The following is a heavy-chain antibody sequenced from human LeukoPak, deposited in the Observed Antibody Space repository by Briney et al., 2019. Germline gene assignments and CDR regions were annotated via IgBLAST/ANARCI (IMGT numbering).Heavy chain of an antibody. CDR2: INPNSGAT. D-gene: IGHD6-13*01. CDR1: GYSFTGYY. J-gene: IGHJ3*02. CDR3: AKVVYSSNWYGKYAFDI. Sequence: GASVKVSCKASGYSFTGYYMYWVRQAPGQGLEWMGWINPNSGATNNAQKFQGRVTMTRDTSISTAYMELSRLGSDDTAVYYCAKVVYSSNWYGKYAFDIWGQGTMVTVSS. V-gene: IGHV1-2*02.